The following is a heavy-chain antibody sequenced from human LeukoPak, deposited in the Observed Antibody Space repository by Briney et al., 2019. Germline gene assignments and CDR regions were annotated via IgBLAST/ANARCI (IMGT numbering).Heavy chain of an antibody. V-gene: IGHV3-48*03. CDR1: GFTFSSYE. J-gene: IGHJ6*03. CDR3: ARDPYNGAYSEGYYYYYMDV. Sequence: GSLRLSCAASGFTFSSYEMNWVRQAPGKGREWVSYVSSSGSTIYYADSVKGRFTISRDNAKNSLNLQMNSLRAEDTAVYYCARDPYNGAYSEGYYYYYMDVWGKGTTVTVSS. D-gene: IGHD1-1*01. CDR2: VSSSGSTI.